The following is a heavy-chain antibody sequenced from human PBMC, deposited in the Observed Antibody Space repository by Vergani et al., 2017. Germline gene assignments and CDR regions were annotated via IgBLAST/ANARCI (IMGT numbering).Heavy chain of an antibody. D-gene: IGHD3-3*01. CDR2: ISWNSGSI. Sequence: EVQLVESGGGLVQPGRSLRVSCAASGFTFDDYAMHWVRQAPGKGLERVSGISWNSGSIGYADSVKGRFTISRDNAKNSLYLQMNSLRAEDTALYYCAKDGLKVWDGGLILGSGYLLGWGQGTLVTVSS. CDR1: GFTFDDYA. CDR3: AKDGLKVWDGGLILGSGYLLG. J-gene: IGHJ4*02. V-gene: IGHV3-9*01.